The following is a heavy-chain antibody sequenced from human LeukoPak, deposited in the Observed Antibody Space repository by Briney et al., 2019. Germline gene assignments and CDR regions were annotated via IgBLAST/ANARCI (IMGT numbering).Heavy chain of an antibody. V-gene: IGHV5-51*01. J-gene: IGHJ4*02. CDR2: IYPGDSDT. CDR1: GYSFTSYW. D-gene: IGHD6-19*01. Sequence: GESLKISCKGSGYSFTSYWIGWVRQMPGNGLEWMGIIYPGDSDTRYSPSFQGQVTISADKSISTAYLQWSSLKASDSAMYYCASAIAVVHINYWGQGTLVTVSS. CDR3: ASAIAVVHINY.